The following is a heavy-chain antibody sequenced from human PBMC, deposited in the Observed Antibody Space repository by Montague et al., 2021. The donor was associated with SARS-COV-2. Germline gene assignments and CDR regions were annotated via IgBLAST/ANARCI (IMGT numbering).Heavy chain of an antibody. Sequence: SLRLSCAASGFTVSSNYMSWVRQAPGKGLEWVSVIYSGGSTYYADSVKGRFTISRHNSKNTLYLQMNSLRAEDTAVYYCARDNGDYEGGYNYGMDVWGQGTTVTVSS. CDR3: ARDNGDYEGGYNYGMDV. CDR1: GFTVSSNY. J-gene: IGHJ6*02. CDR2: IYSGGST. V-gene: IGHV3-53*04. D-gene: IGHD4-17*01.